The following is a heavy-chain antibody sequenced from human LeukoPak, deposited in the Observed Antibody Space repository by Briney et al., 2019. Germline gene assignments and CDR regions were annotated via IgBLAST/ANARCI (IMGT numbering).Heavy chain of an antibody. Sequence: GGSLRLSCAASGFTFSNAWMIWVRQAPGKGLEWVGRIKSKTDGGTTDYAAPVKGRFTISRDDSKHTLYLQMNSLTTEATAVYYCTTVLFCNWNRGACAFDIWGQGTMVTVSS. J-gene: IGHJ3*02. D-gene: IGHD1-20*01. CDR1: GFTFSNAW. CDR2: IKSKTDGGTT. V-gene: IGHV3-15*01. CDR3: TTVLFCNWNRGACAFDI.